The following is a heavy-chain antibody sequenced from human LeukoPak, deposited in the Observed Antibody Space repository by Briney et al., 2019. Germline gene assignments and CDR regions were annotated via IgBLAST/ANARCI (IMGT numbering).Heavy chain of an antibody. J-gene: IGHJ4*02. D-gene: IGHD6-19*01. Sequence: ASGKVSCKASGYTFTGYYMHWVRQAPGQGLEWMGIINPSGGSTSYAQKFQGRVTMTRDTSTSTVYMELSSLRSEDTAVYYCARSRRGLSSGWYLGYWGQGTLVTVSS. CDR3: ARSRRGLSSGWYLGY. V-gene: IGHV1-46*01. CDR2: INPSGGST. CDR1: GYTFTGYY.